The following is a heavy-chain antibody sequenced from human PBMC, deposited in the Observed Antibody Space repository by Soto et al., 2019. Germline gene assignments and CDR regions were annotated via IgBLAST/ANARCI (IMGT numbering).Heavy chain of an antibody. D-gene: IGHD6-13*01. Sequence: PGGSLRLSCAASGFTFSSYAMSWVRQAPGKGLEWVSAISGSGGSTYYADSVKGRFTISRDSSKNTLYLQMNSLRAEDTAVYYCAKERSAALGYYYYGMDVWGQGTTVTVSS. CDR1: GFTFSSYA. J-gene: IGHJ6*02. CDR2: ISGSGGST. CDR3: AKERSAALGYYYYGMDV. V-gene: IGHV3-23*01.